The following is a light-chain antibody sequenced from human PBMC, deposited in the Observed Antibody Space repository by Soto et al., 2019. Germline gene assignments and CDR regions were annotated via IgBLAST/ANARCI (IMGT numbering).Light chain of an antibody. CDR3: QQFGDSPPAFT. CDR2: GAS. V-gene: IGKV3-20*01. Sequence: ESMLTQSPGTLSLSPGERATLSCRASQSVNSRYLTWYQQKPGQAPRLLIYGASIRATGVPDRFSGSGSGTDFTLTISRLEPEDFAVYYCQQFGDSPPAFTFGQGTQLEI. CDR1: QSVNSRY. J-gene: IGKJ2*01.